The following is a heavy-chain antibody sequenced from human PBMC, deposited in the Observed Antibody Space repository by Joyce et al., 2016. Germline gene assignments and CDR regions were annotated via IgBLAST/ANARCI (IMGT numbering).Heavy chain of an antibody. Sequence: QVQLVQYGAEVKKPGSSVKVSCKASGGTLSSYAITWVRQAPGKGLEGMGGIIPLFGTANSAQKFQGRVTITADESTSTVYMELSSLGSEDTAVYYCARGQGSSDIYYFDYWGQGTLVTVSS. D-gene: IGHD2-21*01. CDR1: GGTLSSYA. J-gene: IGHJ4*02. V-gene: IGHV1-69*01. CDR2: IIPLFGTA. CDR3: ARGQGSSDIYYFDY.